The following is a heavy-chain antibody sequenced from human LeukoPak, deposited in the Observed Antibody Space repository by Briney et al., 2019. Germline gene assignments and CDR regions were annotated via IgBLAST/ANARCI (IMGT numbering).Heavy chain of an antibody. D-gene: IGHD1-26*01. CDR3: ARYYSSSYYYFDY. CDR2: IYYSGST. Sequence: SETLSLTCTVSGGSISSYYWSWIRQPPGKGLEWIGYIYYSGSTNYNPSLTSRVTISLDTSKNQFSLKLNSVTAADTAVYYCARYYSSSYYYFDYWGQGTLVTVSS. V-gene: IGHV4-59*01. CDR1: GGSISSYY. J-gene: IGHJ4*02.